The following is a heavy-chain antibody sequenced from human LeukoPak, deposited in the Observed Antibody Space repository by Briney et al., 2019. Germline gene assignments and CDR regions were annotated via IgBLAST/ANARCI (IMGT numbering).Heavy chain of an antibody. Sequence: SETLSLTCAVYGGSFSGHFYGWIRQTPGKGLEWIGEITHRGTTNYNPSLKSRVAMSVDTSKNHFSLHLSSVTAADSAVYYCARALAAAVINWGQGTLVTVSS. V-gene: IGHV4-34*01. CDR3: ARALAAAVIN. CDR2: ITHRGTT. CDR1: GGSFSGHF. J-gene: IGHJ1*01. D-gene: IGHD6-13*01.